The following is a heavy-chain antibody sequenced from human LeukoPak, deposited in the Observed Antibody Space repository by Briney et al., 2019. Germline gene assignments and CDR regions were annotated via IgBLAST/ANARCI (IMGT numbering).Heavy chain of an antibody. D-gene: IGHD1-14*01. CDR1: GYTFISYA. CDR2: INAGNGNT. V-gene: IGHV1-3*01. J-gene: IGHJ6*02. Sequence: ASVKLSCKASGYTFISYAIYWVRQAPGQRLEWIGWINAGNGNTKYSQKLQDRVTITRDTSASTAYMELSSLRSEDTAVYYCAAERSINRVDDWGQGTTVTVFS. CDR3: AAERSINRVDD.